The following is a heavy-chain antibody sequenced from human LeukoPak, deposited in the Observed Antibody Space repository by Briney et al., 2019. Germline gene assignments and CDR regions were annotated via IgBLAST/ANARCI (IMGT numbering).Heavy chain of an antibody. CDR2: INHSGST. Sequence: SETLSLTCAVYGGSFSGYYWSWIRQPPGKGLEWIGEINHSGSTNYNPSLKSRVTISVDTSKNQFSLKLSSVTAADTAVYYCARRRSSSWYMSYYYYMDVWGKGTTVTISS. J-gene: IGHJ6*03. CDR3: ARRRSSSWYMSYYYYMDV. CDR1: GGSFSGYY. D-gene: IGHD6-13*01. V-gene: IGHV4-34*01.